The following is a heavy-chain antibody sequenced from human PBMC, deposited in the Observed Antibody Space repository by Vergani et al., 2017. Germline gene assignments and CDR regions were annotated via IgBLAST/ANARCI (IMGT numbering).Heavy chain of an antibody. V-gene: IGHV1-3*02. D-gene: IGHD2-21*02. J-gene: IGHJ6*03. CDR3: ARAGCGGDCYSTIYYYYYYMDV. CDR1: GYTFTSYA. CDR2: SNAGNGNT. Sequence: QVQLVQSGAEVKKPGASVKVSCKASGYTFTSYAMHWVRQAPGQRLEWMGWSNAGNGNTKYSQEFQGRVTMTRDTSTSTVYMELSSLRSEDTAVYYCARAGCGGDCYSTIYYYYYYMDVWGKGTTVTVSS.